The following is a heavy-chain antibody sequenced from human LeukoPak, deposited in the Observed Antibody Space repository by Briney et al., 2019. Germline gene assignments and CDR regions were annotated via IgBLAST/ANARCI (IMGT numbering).Heavy chain of an antibody. CDR1: GYTFTSYG. Sequence: ASVKVSCKASGYTFTSYGISWVRQAPGQGLEWMGWINTNTGNPTYAQGFTGRFVFSLDTSVSTAYLQISSLKAEDTAVYYCARAQTVNEYYFDYWGQGTLVTVSS. J-gene: IGHJ4*02. CDR2: INTNTGNP. D-gene: IGHD4-17*01. V-gene: IGHV7-4-1*02. CDR3: ARAQTVNEYYFDY.